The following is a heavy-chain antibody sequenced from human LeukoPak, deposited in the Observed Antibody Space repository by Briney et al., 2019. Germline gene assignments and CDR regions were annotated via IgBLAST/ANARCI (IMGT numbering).Heavy chain of an antibody. CDR2: ISGSGGST. CDR3: ASAVAGSRNSFDY. Sequence: SGGSLRLPCAASGFTFSSYAMSWVRQAPGKGLEWVSAISGSGGSTYYADSVKGRFTISRDNSKNTLYLQMNSLRAEDTAVYYCASAVAGSRNSFDYWGQGTLVTVSS. D-gene: IGHD6-19*01. J-gene: IGHJ4*02. CDR1: GFTFSSYA. V-gene: IGHV3-23*01.